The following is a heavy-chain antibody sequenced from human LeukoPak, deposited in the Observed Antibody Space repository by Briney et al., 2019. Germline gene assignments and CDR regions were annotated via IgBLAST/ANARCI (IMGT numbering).Heavy chain of an antibody. D-gene: IGHD2-15*01. J-gene: IGHJ4*02. CDR2: ISSSSSYI. CDR1: GFTFRTYS. Sequence: PGGSLRLSCAASGFTFRTYSMNWVRQAPGKGLEWVSSISSSSSYIYYADSMKGRFTISRDNAKNTLYLQMNSLRAEDTAVYYCARCSGGFCSLGFDFWGQGTLVTVSS. CDR3: ARCSGGFCSLGFDF. V-gene: IGHV3-21*01.